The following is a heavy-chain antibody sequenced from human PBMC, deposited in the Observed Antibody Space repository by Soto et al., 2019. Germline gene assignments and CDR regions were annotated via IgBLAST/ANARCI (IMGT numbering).Heavy chain of an antibody. CDR1: GGTFSSYA. V-gene: IGHV1-69*12. J-gene: IGHJ6*02. CDR3: ARGAGIVATIAYYYYGMDG. CDR2: IIPIFGTA. D-gene: IGHD5-12*01. Sequence: QVQLVQSGAEVKKPGSSVKVSCKASGGTFSSYAISWVRQAPGQGLEWMGGIIPIFGTANYAQKFQGRVTITADESTSTAYMGLSSLRSEDTAVYYCARGAGIVATIAYYYYGMDGWGQGTTVTVSS.